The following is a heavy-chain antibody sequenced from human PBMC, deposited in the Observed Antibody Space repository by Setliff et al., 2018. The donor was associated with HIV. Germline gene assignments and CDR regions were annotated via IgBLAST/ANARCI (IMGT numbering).Heavy chain of an antibody. CDR1: GGSISSNSYY. V-gene: IGHV4-39*07. J-gene: IGHJ4*02. CDR3: ARDQPQDYDSLTGYYTGRYFDY. Sequence: PSETLSLTCTVSGGSISSNSYYWGWIRQPPGKGLEWIGSIYHSGRTYYNPSLKSRVTISVDKSKNQFSLKLTSVTAADTAVYYCARDQPQDYDSLTGYYTGRYFDYWGRGTLVTVSS. D-gene: IGHD3-9*01. CDR2: IYHSGRT.